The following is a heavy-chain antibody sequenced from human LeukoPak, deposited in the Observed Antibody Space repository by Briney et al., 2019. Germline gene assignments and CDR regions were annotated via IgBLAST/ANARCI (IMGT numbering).Heavy chain of an antibody. CDR2: IYYSGST. V-gene: IGHV4-59*01. J-gene: IGHJ4*02. CDR1: GGSISSYY. D-gene: IGHD4-17*01. CDR3: ARGLNRNDYGDYGY. Sequence: SSETLSLTCTVSGGSISSYYWSWIRQPPGKGLEWIGYIYYSGSTNYNPSLKSRVTISVQTSKNQFSLKLSSVTAADTAVYYCARGLNRNDYGDYGYWGQGTLVTVSS.